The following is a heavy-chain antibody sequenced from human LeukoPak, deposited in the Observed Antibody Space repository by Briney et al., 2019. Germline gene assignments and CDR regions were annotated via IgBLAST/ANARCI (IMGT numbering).Heavy chain of an antibody. Sequence: GGSLRLSCAASGFTVSKNYMSWIRQAPGKGLEWVSYISSSGSTIYYADSVKGRFTISRDNAKNSLYLQMNSLRAEDTAVYYCARDRGHDYGDYMDYWGQGTLVTVSS. CDR3: ARDRGHDYGDYMDY. J-gene: IGHJ4*02. CDR1: GFTVSKNY. D-gene: IGHD4-17*01. V-gene: IGHV3-11*01. CDR2: ISSSGSTI.